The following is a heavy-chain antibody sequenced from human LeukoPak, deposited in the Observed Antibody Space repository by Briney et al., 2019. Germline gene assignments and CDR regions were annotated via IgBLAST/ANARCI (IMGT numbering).Heavy chain of an antibody. J-gene: IGHJ3*02. CDR3: ARGSRVLRYFDWLSSGAFDI. D-gene: IGHD3-9*01. V-gene: IGHV4-34*01. CDR1: GGSFSGYY. CDR2: INHSGST. Sequence: SETLSLTCAVYGGSFSGYYWSWIRQPPGKGLEWIGEINHSGSTNYNPSLKSRVTISVDTSKNQFSLKLSSVTAADTAVYYCARGSRVLRYFDWLSSGAFDIWGQGTMVTVSS.